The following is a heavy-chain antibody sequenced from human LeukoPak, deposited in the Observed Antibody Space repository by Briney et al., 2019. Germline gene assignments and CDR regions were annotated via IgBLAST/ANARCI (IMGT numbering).Heavy chain of an antibody. CDR1: GFTFTTYG. V-gene: IGHV3-23*01. CDR2: ITGSGGST. Sequence: GGSLRLSCAASGFTFTTYGMTWVRQAPGKGLEWVSAITGSGGSTYYADSVKGRFTISRDNSKNTLYLQMNSLRAEDTAVYYCAPDRGYDGSGYYPRDYWGQGTLVTVSS. D-gene: IGHD3-22*01. J-gene: IGHJ4*02. CDR3: APDRGYDGSGYYPRDY.